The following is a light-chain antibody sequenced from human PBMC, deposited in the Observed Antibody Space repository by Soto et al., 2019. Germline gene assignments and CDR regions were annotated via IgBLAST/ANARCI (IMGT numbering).Light chain of an antibody. V-gene: IGKV3-20*01. Sequence: EIVLTQSPGTLSLSPGERATLSCRASQSVSSSYLAWYQQKPGQAPRLLIYGASSRATGIPDRFSGSGSGTDFSLTISRLEPDDFAVYYCQQYCSSPRTFGQGTKLDIK. CDR1: QSVSSSY. J-gene: IGKJ1*01. CDR3: QQYCSSPRT. CDR2: GAS.